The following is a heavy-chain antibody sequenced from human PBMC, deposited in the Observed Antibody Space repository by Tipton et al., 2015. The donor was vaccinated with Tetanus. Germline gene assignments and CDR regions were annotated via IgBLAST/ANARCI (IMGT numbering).Heavy chain of an antibody. V-gene: IGHV4-31*03. J-gene: IGHJ3*02. D-gene: IGHD3-16*02. CDR1: GGSVRSGAYH. CDR3: ARQFVITFGGVIDFDGFDI. CDR2: INYSGST. Sequence: GLVKPSQTLSLTCTVSGGSVRSGAYHLSWIRQHPGKALEWIGCINYSGSTSYNPSLKSRVTISEDMSKNQFSLKLSSVTAADTAVYFCARQFVITFGGVIDFDGFDIWGQGTMVTVSS.